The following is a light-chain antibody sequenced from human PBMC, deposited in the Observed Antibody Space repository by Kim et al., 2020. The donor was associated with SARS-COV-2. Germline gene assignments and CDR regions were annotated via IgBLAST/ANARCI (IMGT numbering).Light chain of an antibody. CDR3: AVWDDSLSGAV. Sequence: GQTVTISCAGSSTNVGSNYVYWYQQLPGAAAKLLMYRNNRRRPGVLDRFSGGKYGTSASLATSGLRSEDEADYYCAVWDDSLSGAVFGGGTQLTVL. J-gene: IGLJ7*01. V-gene: IGLV1-47*01. CDR2: RNN. CDR1: STNVGSNY.